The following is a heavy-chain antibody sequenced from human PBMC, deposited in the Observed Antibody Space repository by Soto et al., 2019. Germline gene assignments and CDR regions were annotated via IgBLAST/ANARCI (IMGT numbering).Heavy chain of an antibody. D-gene: IGHD3-3*01. J-gene: IGHJ4*02. CDR1: GFAVSANY. Sequence: GGTLRLSCAASGFAVSANYMTWVRQAPGKGLEWVSFIYSGGHTYYADSVMGRFTISRDNSKNTVYLQMNSLRDEDTAVYYCVRGVVRALGVVRPVGSWGPGTLGTVAS. CDR2: IYSGGHT. CDR3: VRGVVRALGVVRPVGS. V-gene: IGHV3-53*05.